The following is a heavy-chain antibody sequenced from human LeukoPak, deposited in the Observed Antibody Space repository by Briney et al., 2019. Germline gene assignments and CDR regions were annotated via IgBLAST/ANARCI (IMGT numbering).Heavy chain of an antibody. CDR3: ARTSNGGSRPLGY. J-gene: IGHJ4*02. CDR1: GFTFSSYA. V-gene: IGHV3-30*04. Sequence: GGSLRLSCAASGFTFSSYAMHWVRQAPGKGLEWVAVISYDGSNKYYADSVKGRFTISRDNSKNTLYLQMNSLRAEDTAVYYCARTSNGGSRPLGYWGQGTLVTVSS. CDR2: ISYDGSNK. D-gene: IGHD2-15*01.